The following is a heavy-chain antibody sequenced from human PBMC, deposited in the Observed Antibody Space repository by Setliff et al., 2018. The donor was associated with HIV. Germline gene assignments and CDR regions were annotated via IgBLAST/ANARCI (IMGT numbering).Heavy chain of an antibody. J-gene: IGHJ4*02. CDR2: IDPKSGNT. Sequence: ASVKVSCKTAEYTSASYVINWVRQAAGQGLEWMGWIDPKSGNTGYAQEFKGRVTMTRNTSISTAYMELISLTPDDTAIYFCARGLREYLGYCGQRTLVTVTS. D-gene: IGHD2-2*01. V-gene: IGHV1-8*01. CDR1: EYTSASYV. CDR3: ARGLREYLGY.